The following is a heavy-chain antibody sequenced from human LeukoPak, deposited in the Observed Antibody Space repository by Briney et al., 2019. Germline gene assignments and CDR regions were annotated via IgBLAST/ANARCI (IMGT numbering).Heavy chain of an antibody. V-gene: IGHV3-48*01. CDR3: ARKMTTVTSGYYYYYGMDV. Sequence: GGSLRLSCAASGFTFSSYSMNWVRQAPGKGLVWVSYISSSSSTIYYADSVKGRFTISRDNAKNSLYLQMNSLRAEDTAVYYCARKMTTVTSGYYYYYGMDVWGQGTTVTVSS. CDR1: GFTFSSYS. J-gene: IGHJ6*02. CDR2: ISSSSSTI. D-gene: IGHD4-17*01.